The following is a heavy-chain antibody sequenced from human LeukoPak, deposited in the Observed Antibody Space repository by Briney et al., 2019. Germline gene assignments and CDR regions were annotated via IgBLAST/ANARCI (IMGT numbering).Heavy chain of an antibody. V-gene: IGHV1-8*01. D-gene: IGHD3-16*01. Sequence: PWASVKVSCKASGYTFTGYDINWVRQAPGQGLEWMASMNPNNGNTAYARKFQGRVTMTRNTSIGTAYLELSALRSEDTAVYYCARLHWESGGIYFYYYMDVWGKGTTVTVSS. CDR2: MNPNNGNT. CDR1: GYTFTGYD. CDR3: ARLHWESGGIYFYYYMDV. J-gene: IGHJ6*03.